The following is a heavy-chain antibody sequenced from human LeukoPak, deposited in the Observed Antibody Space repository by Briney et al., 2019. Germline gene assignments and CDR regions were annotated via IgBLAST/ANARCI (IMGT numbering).Heavy chain of an antibody. CDR2: IYYSGST. D-gene: IGHD3-22*01. V-gene: IGHV4-28*01. CDR3: ARTYYYDSSGYYFPGAFDI. Sequence: PSDTLSLTCAVSGYSISSSNWWGWIRQPPGKGLEWIGYIYYSGSTCYNPSLKSRVTMSVDTSKNQFSLELSSVTAVDTAVYYCARTYYYDSSGYYFPGAFDIWGQGTMVTVSS. CDR1: GYSISSSNW. J-gene: IGHJ3*02.